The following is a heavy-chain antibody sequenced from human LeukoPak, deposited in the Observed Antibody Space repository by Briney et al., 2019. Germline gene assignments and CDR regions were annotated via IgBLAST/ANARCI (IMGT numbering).Heavy chain of an antibody. Sequence: SETLSLTCAVYGGSFSGYYWSWVRQPPGKGLEWVGEINHSGSTNYNPSLKSRVPISVDTSKNQFSLKLSSVTAADTAVYYCARYCSGGSCTQYYYGMDVWGQGTTVTVSS. CDR3: ARYCSGGSCTQYYYGMDV. V-gene: IGHV4-34*01. CDR2: INHSGST. J-gene: IGHJ6*02. CDR1: GGSFSGYY. D-gene: IGHD2-15*01.